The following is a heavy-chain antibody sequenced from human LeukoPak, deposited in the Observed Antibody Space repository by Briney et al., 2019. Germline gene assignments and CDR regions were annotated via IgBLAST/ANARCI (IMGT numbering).Heavy chain of an antibody. CDR1: GFTFSDYY. D-gene: IGHD6-13*01. J-gene: IGHJ4*02. Sequence: GGSLRLSCTASGFTFSDYYMSWIRQAPGKGLEWVSYISSSGSTEYYADSVKGRFTISRDNAKNSLYLQMNSLRAEDTAVYYCAKDQSSMYSSSWSHGCDYWGQGTLVTVSS. CDR3: AKDQSSMYSSSWSHGCDY. CDR2: ISSSGSTE. V-gene: IGHV3-11*04.